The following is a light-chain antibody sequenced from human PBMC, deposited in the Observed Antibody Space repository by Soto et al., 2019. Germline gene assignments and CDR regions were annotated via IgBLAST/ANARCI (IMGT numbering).Light chain of an antibody. CDR2: KTS. CDR3: LQYNSLPYT. J-gene: IGKJ2*01. CDR1: QNVNIW. Sequence: DIQVTQSPSTLSAFVGDRVILTCRASQNVNIWLAWYQQRPRKAPKLLIYKTSSLESGVPSGFSGSGSGTEFTLTISSLETDDFGTYFCLQYNSLPYTFGQGTKLEIK. V-gene: IGKV1-5*03.